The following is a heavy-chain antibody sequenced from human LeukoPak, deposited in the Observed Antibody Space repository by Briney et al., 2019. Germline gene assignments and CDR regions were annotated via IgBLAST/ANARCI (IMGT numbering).Heavy chain of an antibody. Sequence: GGSLRLSCEASGFTFTGNTMHWFRQAPGKGLEWVSYITSSSSAIYYAESVKGRFTISRDNAKNSLYLQMNSLRAEDTALYYCAKSIAAAAPNWFDPWGQGTLVTVSS. D-gene: IGHD6-13*01. V-gene: IGHV3-48*01. CDR2: ITSSSSAI. CDR1: GFTFTGNT. CDR3: AKSIAAAAPNWFDP. J-gene: IGHJ5*02.